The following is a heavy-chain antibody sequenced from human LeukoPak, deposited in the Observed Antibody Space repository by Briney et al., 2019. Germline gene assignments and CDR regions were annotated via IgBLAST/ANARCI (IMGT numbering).Heavy chain of an antibody. Sequence: GGSLRLSCEASGFTFSSYWMSWVRQAPGKGLEWVANIKQNGSEKSYVDSVKGRFTISRDNAKNSLYLEMSSLGAEDTAVYYCADPGVGHWGQGTLVTVSS. J-gene: IGHJ4*02. D-gene: IGHD2-8*01. CDR3: ADPGVGH. CDR1: GFTFSSYW. V-gene: IGHV3-7*01. CDR2: IKQNGSEK.